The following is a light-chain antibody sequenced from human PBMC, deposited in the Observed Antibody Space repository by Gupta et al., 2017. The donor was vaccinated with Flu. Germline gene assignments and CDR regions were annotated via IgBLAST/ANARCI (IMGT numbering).Light chain of an antibody. CDR3: AAWDDSLNGHYV. J-gene: IGLJ1*01. CDR2: GSN. CDR1: SSNIGSNA. V-gene: IGLV1-44*01. Sequence: VTITCSGSSSNIGSNAVNWYQQVPGTSPRILIYGSNQRPSGVPDRFAGSKSGTSASLAIRGLQSEDEADYYCAAWDDSLNGHYVFGTGTKVTVL.